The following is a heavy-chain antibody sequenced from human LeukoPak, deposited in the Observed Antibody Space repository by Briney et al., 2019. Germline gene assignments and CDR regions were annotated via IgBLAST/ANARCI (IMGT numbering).Heavy chain of an antibody. J-gene: IGHJ3*02. CDR2: LYHSGST. CDR3: ARRDVDTAMPTAFDI. D-gene: IGHD5-18*01. V-gene: IGHV4-38-2*02. Sequence: SETLSLTCTVSGYSISSGYYWGWIRQPPGKGLEWIGSLYHSGSTYYNPSLKSRVTISIDTSKNQFSLKLSSVTAADTAVYYCARRDVDTAMPTAFDIWGQGTMVTVSS. CDR1: GYSISSGYY.